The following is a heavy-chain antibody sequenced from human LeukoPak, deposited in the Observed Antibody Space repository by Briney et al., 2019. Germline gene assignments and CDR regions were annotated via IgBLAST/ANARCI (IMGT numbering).Heavy chain of an antibody. CDR2: ISGSGTTT. CDR1: GFTFSDYY. V-gene: IGHV3-11*01. CDR3: AKARAPLDYYYYGMDV. J-gene: IGHJ6*02. Sequence: PGGSLRLSCAASGFTFSDYYMSWIRQAPGKGLEWVSFISGSGTTTYYVDSVKGRFTISRDNAKNSLYLQMNSLRAEDTALYYCAKARAPLDYYYYGMDVWGQGTTVTVSS.